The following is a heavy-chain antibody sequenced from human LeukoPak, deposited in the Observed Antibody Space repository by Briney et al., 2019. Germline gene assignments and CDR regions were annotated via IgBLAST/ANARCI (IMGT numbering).Heavy chain of an antibody. V-gene: IGHV1-69*13. CDR3: ARGGDGYKYGSFDY. CDR1: GGTFSSYA. CDR2: IIPIFGTA. J-gene: IGHJ4*02. Sequence: GASVKVSCKASGGTFSSYAISWVRQAPGQGLEWMGGIIPIFGTANYAQKFQGRVTITADESTSTAYMELSSLRSEDTAVYYCARGGDGYKYGSFDYWGQGTLVTVSS. D-gene: IGHD5-24*01.